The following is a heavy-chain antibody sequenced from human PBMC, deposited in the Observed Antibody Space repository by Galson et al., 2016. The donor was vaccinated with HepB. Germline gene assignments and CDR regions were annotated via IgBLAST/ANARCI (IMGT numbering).Heavy chain of an antibody. CDR2: ISGSGDTA. Sequence: SLRLSCAASRFIFSNYAMTWVRQAPGKGLEWVSAISGSGDTAFYTDSVKGRFTISRDNSENTLYLQMNSLRAGDTALYYCAKGVNQQHPYYFDSWGQGILVTVSS. CDR3: AKGVNQQHPYYFDS. D-gene: IGHD1-14*01. CDR1: RFIFSNYA. V-gene: IGHV3-23*01. J-gene: IGHJ4*02.